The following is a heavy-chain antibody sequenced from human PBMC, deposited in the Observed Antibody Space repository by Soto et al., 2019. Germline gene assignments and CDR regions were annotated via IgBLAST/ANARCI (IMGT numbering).Heavy chain of an antibody. Sequence: SETLSLTCTVSGGSIRDYYWSWIRQPAGKGLEWIGRISSGGSTNYNPSLKSRVTMSVDTSKNQFSLKLTSVAAEDTAMYFCARSRYTGTYSGRFLDYWGQGSLVTVSS. V-gene: IGHV4-4*07. CDR1: GGSIRDYY. CDR3: ARSRYTGTYSGRFLDY. D-gene: IGHD1-26*01. CDR2: ISSGGST. J-gene: IGHJ4*02.